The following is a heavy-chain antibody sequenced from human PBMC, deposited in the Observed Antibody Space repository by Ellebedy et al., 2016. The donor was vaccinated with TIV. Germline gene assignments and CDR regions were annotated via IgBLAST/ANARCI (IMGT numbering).Heavy chain of an antibody. D-gene: IGHD1-26*01. CDR3: ATQWELYD. V-gene: IGHV3-7*01. J-gene: IGHJ4*02. CDR1: GFTFSSYA. CDR2: INEDGTET. Sequence: GESLKISCVASGFTFSSYAINWVRQAPGKGLEWVASINEDGTETYYVDSVKGRFTISRDNAKNSLYLQMDSLRVEDTGVYYCATQWELYDWGQGTPVTVSS.